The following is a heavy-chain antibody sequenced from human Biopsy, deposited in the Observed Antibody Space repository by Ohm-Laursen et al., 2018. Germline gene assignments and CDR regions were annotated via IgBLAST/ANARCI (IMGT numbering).Heavy chain of an antibody. V-gene: IGHV4-59*01. CDR1: GGSMTGYE. Sequence: SETLSLTCSVSGGSMTGYEWSWIRQSPGRGLEWIAYIYYSGSTDYNPSLKSRVTISLDTSKNQFSLKLSSVTAADTAIYYCAREAIGVATAFDIWGQGTMATVSS. CDR2: IYYSGST. D-gene: IGHD5-12*01. J-gene: IGHJ3*02. CDR3: AREAIGVATAFDI.